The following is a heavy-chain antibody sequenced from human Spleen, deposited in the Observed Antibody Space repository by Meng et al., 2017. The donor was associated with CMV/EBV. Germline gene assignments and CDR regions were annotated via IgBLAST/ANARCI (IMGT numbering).Heavy chain of an antibody. CDR3: AREGGRPGWFDP. Sequence: ASVKVSCKASGYTFTGYYMHWVRQAPGQGLEWMGWISAYNGNTNYAQKLQGRVTMTTDTSTSTAYMELRSLRSDDTAVYYCAREGGRPGWFDPWGQGTLVTVSS. CDR2: ISAYNGNT. V-gene: IGHV1-18*04. D-gene: IGHD1-14*01. CDR1: GYTFTGYY. J-gene: IGHJ5*02.